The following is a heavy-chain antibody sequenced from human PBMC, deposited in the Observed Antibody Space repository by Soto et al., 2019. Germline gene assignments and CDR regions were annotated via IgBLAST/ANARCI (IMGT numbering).Heavy chain of an antibody. V-gene: IGHV3-21*01. CDR3: ARRPQYYYDSSGYYKYYGMDV. J-gene: IGHJ6*02. CDR2: ISSSSSYI. D-gene: IGHD3-22*01. Sequence: EVQLVESGGGLVKPGGSLRLSCAASGFTFSSYSMNWVRQAPGKGLEWVSSISSSSSYIYYADSVKGRFTISRDNAKNLLYLQMNRQRAEHTVVYYCARRPQYYYDSSGYYKYYGMDVWGQGTTVTVSS. CDR1: GFTFSSYS.